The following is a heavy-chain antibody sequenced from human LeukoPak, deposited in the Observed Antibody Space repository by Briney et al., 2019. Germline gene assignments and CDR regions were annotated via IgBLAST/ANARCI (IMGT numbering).Heavy chain of an antibody. CDR1: GGTFSSYA. V-gene: IGHV1-69*05. J-gene: IGHJ6*03. CDR3: ASGPHLEWLTPPRYYYYMGV. D-gene: IGHD3-3*01. Sequence: VASVKVSCKASGGTFSSYAISWVRQAPGQGLEWMGGIIPIFGTANYAQKFQGRVTITTDESTSTAYMELSSLRSEDTAVYYCASGPHLEWLTPPRYYYYMGVWGKGTTVTVSS. CDR2: IIPIFGTA.